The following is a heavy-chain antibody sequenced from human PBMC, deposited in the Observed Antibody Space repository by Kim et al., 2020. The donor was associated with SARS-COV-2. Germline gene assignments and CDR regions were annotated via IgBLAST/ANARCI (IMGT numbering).Heavy chain of an antibody. CDR3: VREPAN. J-gene: IGHJ4*02. CDR2: GSSM. Sequence: GSSMRYADSVNGRFSISRDNATKSLSLQMNSLTPEDTAVYYCVREPANWGQGTLVTVSS. V-gene: IGHV3-11*01.